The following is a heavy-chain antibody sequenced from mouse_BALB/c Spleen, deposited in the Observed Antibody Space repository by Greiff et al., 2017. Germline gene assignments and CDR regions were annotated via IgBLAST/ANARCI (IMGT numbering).Heavy chain of an antibody. CDR3: ARQRRGYYAMDY. CDR2: ISSGGSYT. V-gene: IGHV5-6*01. J-gene: IGHJ4*01. CDR1: GFTFSSYG. Sequence: EVQVVESGGDLVKPGGSLKLSCAASGFTFSSYGMSWVRQTPDKRLEWVATISSGGSYTYYPDSVKGRFTISRDNAKNTLYLQMSSLKSEDTAMYYCARQRRGYYAMDYWGQGTSVTVSS.